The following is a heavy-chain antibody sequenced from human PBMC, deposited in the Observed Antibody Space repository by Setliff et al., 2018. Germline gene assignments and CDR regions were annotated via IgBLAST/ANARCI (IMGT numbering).Heavy chain of an antibody. CDR2: ISSSSSYI. CDR1: GFTFSSYS. CDR3: AREYCSGGSCSTFDY. V-gene: IGHV3-21*01. J-gene: IGHJ4*02. D-gene: IGHD2-15*01. Sequence: GGSLRLSCAASGFTFSSYSMNWVRQAPGKGLEWVSYISSSSSYIYYADSVKGRFTISRDNAKNSLYLQMNSLSAEDTAVYYCAREYCSGGSCSTFDYWGQGTLVTVSS.